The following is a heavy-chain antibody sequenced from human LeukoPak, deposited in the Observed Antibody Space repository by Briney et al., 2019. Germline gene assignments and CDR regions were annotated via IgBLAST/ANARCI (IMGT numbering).Heavy chain of an antibody. J-gene: IGHJ4*02. CDR3: AKDRDYGDYLDY. V-gene: IGHV3-9*01. CDR2: ISWNSGSI. CDR1: GFTFDDYA. Sequence: GGSLRLSCAASGFTFDDYAMHWVRQAPGKGLEWVSGISWNSGSIGYADSVKGRFTISRDNAKNSLYLQMNSLRAEDTASYYCAKDRDYGDYLDYWGQGTLVTVSS. D-gene: IGHD4-17*01.